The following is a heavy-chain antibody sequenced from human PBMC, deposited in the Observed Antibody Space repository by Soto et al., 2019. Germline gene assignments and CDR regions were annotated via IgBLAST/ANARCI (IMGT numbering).Heavy chain of an antibody. CDR2: ISYDGSSK. Sequence: GGSLRLSCAASGFTFSSYSMHWVRQAPGKGLEWAALISYDGSSKYYADSVKGRFTISRDNSKNTLYLQINSLRAEDTAVYYCARGPSTSTYNWFDPWGQGTLVTVSS. CDR3: ARGPSTSTYNWFDP. CDR1: GFTFSSYS. V-gene: IGHV3-30-3*01. J-gene: IGHJ5*02. D-gene: IGHD2-2*01.